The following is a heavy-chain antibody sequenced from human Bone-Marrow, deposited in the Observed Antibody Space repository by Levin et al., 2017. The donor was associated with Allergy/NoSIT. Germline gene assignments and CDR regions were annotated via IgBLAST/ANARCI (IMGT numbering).Heavy chain of an antibody. CDR1: GFTFSSYG. D-gene: IGHD6-19*01. Sequence: LSLTCAASGFTFSSYGMHWVRQAPGKGLEWVAVIWYDGINKYYGDSVKGRFTISRDNSKNTLYLQMSSLTAEDTAVYYCARGYTSAWYSERNDYWGQGTLVTVSS. CDR3: ARGYTSAWYSERNDY. CDR2: IWYDGINK. V-gene: IGHV3-33*01. J-gene: IGHJ4*02.